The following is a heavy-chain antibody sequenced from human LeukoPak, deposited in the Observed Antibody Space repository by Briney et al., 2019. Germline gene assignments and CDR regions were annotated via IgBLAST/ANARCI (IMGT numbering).Heavy chain of an antibody. Sequence: GGSLRLSCAASGFTFSSYAMHWVRQAPGKGLEWVAVISYDGSNKYYADSVKGRFTISRDNSKNTLYLRMNSLRAEDTAVYYCARAYYYGSGSYRDAFDIWGQGTMVTVSS. J-gene: IGHJ3*02. CDR2: ISYDGSNK. CDR1: GFTFSSYA. CDR3: ARAYYYGSGSYRDAFDI. D-gene: IGHD3-10*01. V-gene: IGHV3-30*04.